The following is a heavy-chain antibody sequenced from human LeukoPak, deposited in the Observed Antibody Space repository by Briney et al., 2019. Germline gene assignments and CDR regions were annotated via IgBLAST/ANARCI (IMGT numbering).Heavy chain of an antibody. Sequence: PSETLSLTCAVYGGSFSGYYWSWIRQPPGKGLEWIGEINHSGSTNYNPSLKSRVTISVDTSKNQFSLKLSSVTAADTAVYYCARDRAYYGSGSYYNWFDPWGPGTLVTVSS. CDR1: GGSFSGYY. J-gene: IGHJ5*02. D-gene: IGHD3-10*01. V-gene: IGHV4-34*01. CDR3: ARDRAYYGSGSYYNWFDP. CDR2: INHSGST.